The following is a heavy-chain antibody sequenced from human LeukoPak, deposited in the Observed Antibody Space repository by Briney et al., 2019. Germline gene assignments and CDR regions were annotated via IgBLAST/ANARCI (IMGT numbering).Heavy chain of an antibody. CDR3: ARDDRIAAAGTFDY. D-gene: IGHD6-13*01. CDR1: GFTVSNSF. CDR2: IYSGGTT. J-gene: IGHJ4*02. Sequence: GGSLRLSCAASGFTVSNSFMSWVRQAPGKGLEWVSVIYSGGTTYYADSVKGRFTISRDNSKNTLYLQMNSLRAEDTALYYCARDDRIAAAGTFDYWGQGTLVTVFS. V-gene: IGHV3-53*01.